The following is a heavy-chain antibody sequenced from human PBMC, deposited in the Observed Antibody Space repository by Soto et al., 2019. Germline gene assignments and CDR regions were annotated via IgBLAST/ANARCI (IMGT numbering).Heavy chain of an antibody. D-gene: IGHD2-8*02. V-gene: IGHV3-7*01. CDR1: GFTFSSYW. Sequence: EVQLVESGGGLVQPGWSLRLSCAASGFTFSSYWMSWVRQAPGKGLEWVANIKQDGSEKYYVDSVKGRFTISRDNAKNSLYLQMNSLRAEDTAVYYCARKNPEVAHNHWRSHYYMDVWGKGTTVTVSS. J-gene: IGHJ6*03. CDR3: ARKNPEVAHNHWRSHYYMDV. CDR2: IKQDGSEK.